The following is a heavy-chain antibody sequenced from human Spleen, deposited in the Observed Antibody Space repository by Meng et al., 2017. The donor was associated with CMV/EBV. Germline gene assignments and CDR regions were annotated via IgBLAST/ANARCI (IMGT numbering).Heavy chain of an antibody. J-gene: IGHJ5*01. CDR3: ARDRLAGYREDQNWFDS. D-gene: IGHD2-2*01. V-gene: IGHV3-30*04. CDR1: GFTFSSYA. CDR2: ISYDGSNK. Sequence: GESLKISCAASGFTFSSYAMHWVRQAPGKGLEWVAVISYDGSNKYYADSVKGRFTISRDNSKNSLYLQMNSLRAEDTAVYYCARDRLAGYREDQNWFDSWGQGTLVTVSS.